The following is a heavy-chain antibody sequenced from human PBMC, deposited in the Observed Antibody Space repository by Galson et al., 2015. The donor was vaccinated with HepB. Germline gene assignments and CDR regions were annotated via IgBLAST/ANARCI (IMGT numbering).Heavy chain of an antibody. D-gene: IGHD5-24*01. CDR1: GGTFSRYA. CDR3: ARAGEMATIPSAFDI. Sequence: SVKVSCKASGGTFSRYAISWVRQAPGQGLEWMGGIIPIFGTAKNAQKLLGRVTITADESTSTAYMELSSLRSEDTAVYYCARAGEMATIPSAFDIWGQGTMVTFSS. V-gene: IGHV1-69*13. CDR2: IIPIFGTA. J-gene: IGHJ3*02.